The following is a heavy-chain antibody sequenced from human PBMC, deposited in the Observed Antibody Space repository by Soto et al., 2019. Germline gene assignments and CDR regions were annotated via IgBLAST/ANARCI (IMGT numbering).Heavy chain of an antibody. D-gene: IGHD3-10*02. CDR2: ISYDGSKK. V-gene: IGHV3-30-3*01. CDR3: ATVFRSSNFNY. CDR1: GFTFSSDA. J-gene: IGHJ4*02. Sequence: GGSLRLSCAASGFTFSSDAMHWVRQALGKGLEWVAVISYDGSKKYYADSVKGRFTISRDNSKNTLYLQMNSLRAEDTAVYYCATVFRSSNFNYWGQGSLVTVSS.